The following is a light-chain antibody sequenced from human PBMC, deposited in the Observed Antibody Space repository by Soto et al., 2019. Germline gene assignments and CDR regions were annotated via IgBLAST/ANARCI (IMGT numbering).Light chain of an antibody. CDR3: QSYDSSLSGSV. V-gene: IGLV1-40*01. J-gene: IGLJ2*01. Sequence: QSVLTQPPSVSGAPGQRVTISCTGSSSNIGAGYDVHWYQQLPGTAPKVLIYGNNNRPSGVPDRFSGSKSGTSASLAITGLQAEDEADYYRQSYDSSLSGSVFGGGTKLTVL. CDR1: SSNIGAGYD. CDR2: GNN.